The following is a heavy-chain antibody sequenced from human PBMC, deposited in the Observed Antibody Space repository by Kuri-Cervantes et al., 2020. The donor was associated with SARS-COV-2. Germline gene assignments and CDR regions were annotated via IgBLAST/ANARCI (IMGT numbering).Heavy chain of an antibody. CDR1: GFTFSSYS. V-gene: IGHV3-21*01. CDR2: FSSSSSYI. D-gene: IGHD3-3*01. Sequence: GGSLRLSCAASGFTFSSYSMNWVRKAPGKGLEWVSSFSSSSSYIYYADSGKGRLTISIDNSKTTLYLQMISLRAEDTAVYYCARVFWSARGWGQGTRVTVSS. J-gene: IGHJ3*01. CDR3: ARVFWSARG.